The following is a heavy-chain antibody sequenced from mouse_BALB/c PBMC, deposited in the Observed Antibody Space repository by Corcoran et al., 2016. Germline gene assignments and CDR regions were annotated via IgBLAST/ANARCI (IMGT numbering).Heavy chain of an antibody. CDR3: ARSYDGSSYWYFDV. V-gene: IGHV1S136*01. CDR1: GYTFTSYV. D-gene: IGHD1-1*01. J-gene: IGHJ1*01. CDR2: INPYNDGT. Sequence: EVQLQQSGPELVKPGASVKMSCKASGYTFTSYVMHWVKQKPGQGLEWIGYINPYNDGTKYNEKFKGKATLTSDKSSSTAYMELSSLTSEDSAVYYCARSYDGSSYWYFDVWGAGTTVTVSS.